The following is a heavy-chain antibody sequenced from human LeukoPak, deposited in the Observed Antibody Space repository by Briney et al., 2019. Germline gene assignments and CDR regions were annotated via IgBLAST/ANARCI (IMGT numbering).Heavy chain of an antibody. CDR1: GFTGSSNY. D-gene: IGHD5-24*01. CDR3: GSRDKGYYYGLDV. Sequence: GGSLRLSCVASGFTGSSNYMSWVRQAPGKGLEWVSIVSGGGNTYYADSVKDRFTISRDNSKSTLYLQMKSLRAEDTAVYYCGSRDKGYYYGLDVWGQGTTVTVSS. CDR2: VSGGGNT. J-gene: IGHJ6*02. V-gene: IGHV3-66*01.